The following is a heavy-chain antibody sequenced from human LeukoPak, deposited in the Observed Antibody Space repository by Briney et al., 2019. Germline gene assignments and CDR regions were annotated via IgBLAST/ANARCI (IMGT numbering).Heavy chain of an antibody. J-gene: IGHJ5*02. D-gene: IGHD3-10*01. Sequence: SETLSLTCTVSGGSISSSSYYWGWIRQPPGKGLEWIGSIYYSGSTNYNPSLKSRVTISVDKSKNQFSLKLSSVTAADTAVYYCARDSPTMVRGVITSNWFDPWGQGTLVTVSS. CDR2: IYYSGST. CDR1: GGSISSSSYY. CDR3: ARDSPTMVRGVITSNWFDP. V-gene: IGHV4-39*07.